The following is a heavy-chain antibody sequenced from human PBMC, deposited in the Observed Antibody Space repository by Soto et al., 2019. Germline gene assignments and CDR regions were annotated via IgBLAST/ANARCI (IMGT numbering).Heavy chain of an antibody. D-gene: IGHD4-17*01. CDR3: ARGYGDYDPYFDY. V-gene: IGHV3-53*04. CDR1: GFTVSSNY. Sequence: GGSLRLSCAASGFTVSSNYMSWVRQAPGKGLEWVSVIYSGGSTYYADSVKDRFTISRHNSKNTLYLQMNSLRAEDTAVYYCARGYGDYDPYFDYWGQGTLVTVSS. CDR2: IYSGGST. J-gene: IGHJ4*02.